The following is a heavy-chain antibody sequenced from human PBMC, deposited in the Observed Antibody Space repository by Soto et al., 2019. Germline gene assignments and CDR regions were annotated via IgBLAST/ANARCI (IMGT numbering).Heavy chain of an antibody. Sequence: QVQLVQSGAEVKKPGSSVKVSCKASGGTFSSYTISWVRQAPGQGLEWMGRIIPILGIANYAQKFQGRVTITADKSTSTAYMELSSLSSEDTAVYYCARQNPVAGISGFDYWGQGTLVTVSS. J-gene: IGHJ4*02. CDR1: GGTFSSYT. CDR3: ARQNPVAGISGFDY. D-gene: IGHD6-19*01. CDR2: IIPILGIA. V-gene: IGHV1-69*02.